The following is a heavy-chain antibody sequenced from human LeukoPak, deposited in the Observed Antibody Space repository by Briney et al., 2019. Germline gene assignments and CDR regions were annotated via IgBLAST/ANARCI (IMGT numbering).Heavy chain of an antibody. CDR3: ARGPHSSGWYSFDY. CDR2: IYTSGST. V-gene: IGHV4-59*10. D-gene: IGHD6-19*01. Sequence: SETLSLTCVVYGGSFSGYYWSWIRQPAGKGLEWIGRIYTSGSTTYNPSLKSRVTLSVDTSKNQFSLKVTSVTAADTAVYYCARGPHSSGWYSFDYWGQGTLVTVSS. J-gene: IGHJ4*02. CDR1: GGSFSGYY.